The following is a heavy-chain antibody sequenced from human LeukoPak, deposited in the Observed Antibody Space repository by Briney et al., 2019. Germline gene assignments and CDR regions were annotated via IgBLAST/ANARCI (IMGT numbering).Heavy chain of an antibody. CDR2: IYYSGST. CDR3: ARAVAVAGGFDY. J-gene: IGHJ4*02. Sequence: SETLSLTCTASGCSISSYYWSWIRQPPGKGLEWIGYIYYSGSTNYNPSLKSRVTISVDTSKNQCSLKLSFVTAADTAVYYCARAVAVAGGFDYWGQGTLVTVSS. V-gene: IGHV4-59*01. CDR1: GCSISSYY. D-gene: IGHD6-19*01.